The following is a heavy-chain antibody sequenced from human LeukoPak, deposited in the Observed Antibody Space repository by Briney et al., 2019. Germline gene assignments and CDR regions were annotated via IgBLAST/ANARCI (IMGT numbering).Heavy chain of an antibody. D-gene: IGHD2-15*01. CDR2: IRGSDGST. CDR1: GFPFSTYA. V-gene: IGHV3-23*01. J-gene: IGHJ4*02. CDR3: AKENCSGGSCTPNWYNLDS. Sequence: GGSLRLSCAASGFPFSTYAMSWVRQAPGKGLEWVSSIRGSDGSTYYADSVKGRFTISRDNSKNTLYLQLISLRAEDTAVYYCAKENCSGGSCTPNWYNLDSWGQGALVTVSS.